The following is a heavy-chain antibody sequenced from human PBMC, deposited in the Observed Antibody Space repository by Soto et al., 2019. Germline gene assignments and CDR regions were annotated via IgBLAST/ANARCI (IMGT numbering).Heavy chain of an antibody. J-gene: IGHJ4*02. CDR1: GFSISSNA. D-gene: IGHD1-1*01. Sequence: GGSLRLSCAASGFSISSNAMYWVRQAPGKGLEWVSGISERGDTTHYADSVKGRFTISRDTSKNTPYLQLNTLRADDTAVYYCAKDKPGTTSFDYWGQGILVTVSS. CDR2: ISERGDTT. V-gene: IGHV3-23*01. CDR3: AKDKPGTTSFDY.